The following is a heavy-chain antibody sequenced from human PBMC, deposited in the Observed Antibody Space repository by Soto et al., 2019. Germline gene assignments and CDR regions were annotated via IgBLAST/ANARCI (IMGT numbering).Heavy chain of an antibody. CDR3: ARTFDYYGMNV. CDR1: GYSIASGYY. Sequence: PSATLSLTCAVSGYSIASGYYWAWLRQSPGKGLEWIGSIYHAGSVYYNPSLNSRVAVSLDTSKNHFSLKLTSVTAADTAVYYCARTFDYYGMNVWGQGTTVTVS. V-gene: IGHV4-38-2*01. CDR2: IYHAGSV. J-gene: IGHJ6*02.